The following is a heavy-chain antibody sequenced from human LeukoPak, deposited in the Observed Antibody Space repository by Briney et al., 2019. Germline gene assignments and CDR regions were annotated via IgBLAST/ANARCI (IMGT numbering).Heavy chain of an antibody. CDR1: GYTXSNYG. Sequence: ASVKVSCKASGYTXSNYGISWVRQAPGQGLEWLGWISAYNGNTHYAQKLQGRVTLTTDTSTSTAYMEVRSLRSDDTAVYFCARVIPDYYDSSGYPLFFDYWGQGTLVTVSS. CDR2: ISAYNGNT. J-gene: IGHJ4*02. D-gene: IGHD3-22*01. CDR3: ARVIPDYYDSSGYPLFFDY. V-gene: IGHV1-18*01.